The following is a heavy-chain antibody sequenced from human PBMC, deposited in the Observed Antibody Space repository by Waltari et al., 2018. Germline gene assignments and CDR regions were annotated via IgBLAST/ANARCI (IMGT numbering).Heavy chain of an antibody. CDR2: IIPIFGTA. D-gene: IGHD3-3*01. Sequence: QVQLVQSGAEVKKPGSSVKVSCKASGGTFSSYDICWVRQATGQGLEWMGMIIPIFGTANYAQKFQSRVTITADKSTSTAYMELSSLRSEDTAVYYCARDGGITIFGVVIIPFDYWGQGTLVTVSS. CDR1: GGTFSSYD. CDR3: ARDGGITIFGVVIIPFDY. V-gene: IGHV1-69*08. J-gene: IGHJ4*02.